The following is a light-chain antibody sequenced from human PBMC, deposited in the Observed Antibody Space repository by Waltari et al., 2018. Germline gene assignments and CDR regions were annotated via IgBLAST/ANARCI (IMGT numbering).Light chain of an antibody. CDR2: SNN. J-gene: IGLJ2*01. CDR1: NSNIGSTN. V-gene: IGLV1-44*01. CDR3: AAWDDSLNGRV. Sequence: QSGLTQPPSASGTPGQRVTIPCSGSNSNIGSTNVHWYQHLPGTAPKLLIYSNNQRPPGVSDRFSGSKSGTSASLAISGLQSEDEAVYYCAAWDDSLNGRVFGGGTKLTVV.